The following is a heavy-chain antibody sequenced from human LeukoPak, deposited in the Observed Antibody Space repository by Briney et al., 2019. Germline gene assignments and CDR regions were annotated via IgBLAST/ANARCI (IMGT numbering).Heavy chain of an antibody. CDR1: GGSISSYY. V-gene: IGHV4-4*07. Sequence: SETLSLTCTVSGGSISSYYWSWIRQPAGKGLEWIGRIYTSGSTNYNPSLKSRVTMSVDTSKNQFSLKLSSVTAADTAVYYCARDWHYYGSGSYYGRGGDWFDPWGQGTLVTVSS. CDR2: IYTSGST. CDR3: ARDWHYYGSGSYYGRGGDWFDP. D-gene: IGHD3-10*01. J-gene: IGHJ5*02.